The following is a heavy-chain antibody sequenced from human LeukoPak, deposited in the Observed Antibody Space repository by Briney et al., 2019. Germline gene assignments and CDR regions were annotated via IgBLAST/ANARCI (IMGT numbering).Heavy chain of an antibody. J-gene: IGHJ4*02. CDR3: ARQVPPYYYGSGRRAMKYYFDY. CDR2: INHSGST. CDR1: GGSFSGYY. D-gene: IGHD3-10*01. V-gene: IGHV4-34*01. Sequence: SSETLSLTCAVYGGSFSGYYWSWIRQPPGKGLEWIGEINHSGSTNYNPSLKSRVTISVDTSKNQFSLKLSSVTAADTAVYYCARQVPPYYYGSGRRAMKYYFDYWGQGTLVTVSS.